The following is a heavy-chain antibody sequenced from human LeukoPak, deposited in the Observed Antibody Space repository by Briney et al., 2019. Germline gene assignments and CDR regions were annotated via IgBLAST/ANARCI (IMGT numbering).Heavy chain of an antibody. D-gene: IGHD3-22*01. V-gene: IGHV4-39*01. J-gene: IGHJ4*02. CDR2: IYYSGST. CDR1: GGSISSSSYY. Sequence: SETLSLTCTVSGGSISSSSYYWGWIRQPPGKGLEWIGSIYYSGSTYYNPSLKSRVTISVDTSKNQFSLKLSSVTAADMAVYYCASIDYYDSSGYLDYWGQGTLVTVSS. CDR3: ASIDYYDSSGYLDY.